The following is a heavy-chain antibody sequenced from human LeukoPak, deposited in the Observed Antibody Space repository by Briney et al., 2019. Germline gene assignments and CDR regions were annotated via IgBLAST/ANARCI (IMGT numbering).Heavy chain of an antibody. CDR2: MYYSGST. V-gene: IGHV4-39*07. D-gene: IGHD1-26*01. J-gene: IGHJ4*02. CDR3: ARDRGGSYYGTFDY. CDR1: GGSISSSLYY. Sequence: SETLSLTCTVSGGSISSSLYYWGWIRQPPGKGLEWIGSMYYSGSTYYNPSLKSRITISVDTSENQFSLKLSSVTAADTAVYYCARDRGGSYYGTFDYWGQGTLVTVSS.